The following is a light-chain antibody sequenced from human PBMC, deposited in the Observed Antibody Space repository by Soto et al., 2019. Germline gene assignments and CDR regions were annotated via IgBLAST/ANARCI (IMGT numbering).Light chain of an antibody. CDR1: QSVSSN. CDR3: QQYNXWPPYT. V-gene: IGKV3-15*01. Sequence: EIVMTQSPATLSVSPGERATLSCRASQSVSSNLAWYQQKPGQAPRLLIYGASTRATGIPARFSGSGSGTEFTLTISSLQSEDFAXXYCQQYNXWPPYTFGQGTKLEIK. J-gene: IGKJ2*01. CDR2: GAS.